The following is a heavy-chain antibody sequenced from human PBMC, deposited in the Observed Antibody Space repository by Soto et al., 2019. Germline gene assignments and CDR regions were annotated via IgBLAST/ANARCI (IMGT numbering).Heavy chain of an antibody. J-gene: IGHJ6*02. CDR3: ASSIFGVVLRDYYYGMDG. Sequence: GXPLRLCCAASGFPFNRYVMHWVRPATGKVLEWVAVISYDGSNKYYADSVKGRFTISRDNSKNTLYLQMNSLRAEDTAVYYCASSIFGVVLRDYYYGMDGWGQGTTVPVSS. CDR1: GFPFNRYV. V-gene: IGHV3-30-3*01. D-gene: IGHD3-3*01. CDR2: ISYDGSNK.